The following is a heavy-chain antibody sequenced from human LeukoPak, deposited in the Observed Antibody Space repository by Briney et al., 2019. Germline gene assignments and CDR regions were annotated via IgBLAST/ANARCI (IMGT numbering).Heavy chain of an antibody. CDR2: IIPIFGTA. CDR3: ARVLGPSEWLLQNYYYYYMDV. CDR1: GGTFSSYA. D-gene: IGHD3-22*01. Sequence: SVKVSCKASGGTFSSYAISWVRQAPGQGLEWMGGIIPIFGTANYAQKFQGRVTITADESTSTAYMELSSLRSEDTAVYYCARVLGPSEWLLQNYYYYYMDVWGKGTTVTVSS. J-gene: IGHJ6*03. V-gene: IGHV1-69*13.